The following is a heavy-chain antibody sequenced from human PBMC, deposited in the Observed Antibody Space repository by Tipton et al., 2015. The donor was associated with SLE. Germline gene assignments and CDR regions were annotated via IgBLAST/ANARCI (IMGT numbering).Heavy chain of an antibody. V-gene: IGHV4-34*01. D-gene: IGHD3-3*01. CDR2: INHSGST. Sequence: TLSLTCAVYGGSFSGYYWRWIRQPPGKGLAWIGEINHSGSTNYNPSLKSRVTISVDTSKNQFSLKLSSVTAADTAVYYCARGFWSGYYGRMDVWGKGTMVTVSS. CDR3: ARGFWSGYYGRMDV. CDR1: GGSFSGYY. J-gene: IGHJ6*04.